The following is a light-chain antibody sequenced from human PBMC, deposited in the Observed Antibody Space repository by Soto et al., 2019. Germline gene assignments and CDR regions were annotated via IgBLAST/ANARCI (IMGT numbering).Light chain of an antibody. V-gene: IGKV4-1*01. J-gene: IGKJ3*01. CDR3: QQDQSLPFT. Sequence: IELTQSPDSLSVSLGERATINCRSSQSVLHSSNGNNYIAWYQQKPGQPPNLLIYWSSTLESGVPDRFVGSWSGTDFTLTVSSLQAEDVAVYYCQQDQSLPFTFGPGTTVQIK. CDR2: WSS. CDR1: QSVLHSSNGNNY.